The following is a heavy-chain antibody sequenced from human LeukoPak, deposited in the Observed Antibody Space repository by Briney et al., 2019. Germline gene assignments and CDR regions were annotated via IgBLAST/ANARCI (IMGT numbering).Heavy chain of an antibody. CDR2: ISGSGDST. CDR1: GFTFSSYW. D-gene: IGHD6-13*01. Sequence: PGGSLRLSCAASGFTFSSYWMSWVRQAPGKGLEWVSAISGSGDSTYYADSVKGRSTISRDNSKNTLYLQMNSLRADDTAVYFCAKAAIAAAVTPYYYMDVWVKGTTVTVSS. J-gene: IGHJ6*03. V-gene: IGHV3-23*01. CDR3: AKAAIAAAVTPYYYMDV.